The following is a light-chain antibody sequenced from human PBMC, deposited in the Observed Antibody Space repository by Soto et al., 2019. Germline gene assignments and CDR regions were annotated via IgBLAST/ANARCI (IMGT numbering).Light chain of an antibody. CDR3: QQRTRWPLT. CDR2: DAS. CDR1: QSVDSS. J-gene: IGKJ2*01. V-gene: IGKV3-11*02. Sequence: EIELTQSPATLSLSPGERATFSCRASQSVDSSLAWYQQKPGQAPRLLIFDASNRATVIPASFSGTESVRVFSLTIISLKPEDFSVFYCQQRTRWPLTFGPGTKVEMK.